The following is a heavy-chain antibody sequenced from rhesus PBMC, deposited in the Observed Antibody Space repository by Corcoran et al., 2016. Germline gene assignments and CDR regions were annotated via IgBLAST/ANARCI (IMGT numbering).Heavy chain of an antibody. CDR3: ARSSSSGWYTV. Sequence: QVQLQESGPGVVKPSETLSLTCAVSGGSISSGYYYWSWIRQPPGKGLGWIGGIYRKSERTTYTPSLKSRVTISKDTSKNQFSLKLSSVTAADTAVYYCARSSSSGWYTVWGQGVLVTVSS. V-gene: IGHV4S12*01. J-gene: IGHJ5-1*01. CDR1: GGSISSGYYY. D-gene: IGHD6-31*01. CDR2: IYRKSERT.